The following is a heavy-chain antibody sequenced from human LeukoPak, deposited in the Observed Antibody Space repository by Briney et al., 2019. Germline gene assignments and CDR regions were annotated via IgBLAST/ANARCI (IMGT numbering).Heavy chain of an antibody. CDR2: ISGGGGST. V-gene: IGHV3-23*01. CDR1: GLTFSTYA. CDR3: AKNRQYSSPLGDYFDD. J-gene: IGHJ4*02. D-gene: IGHD6-19*01. Sequence: GGSLRLSCAASGLTFSTYAMNWVRQAPGEGLEWVSGISGGGGSTYYADSVKGRFTISRDNSKNTLYLRMNSLRAEDTAIYYCAKNRQYSSPLGDYFDDWGQGTLVTVSS.